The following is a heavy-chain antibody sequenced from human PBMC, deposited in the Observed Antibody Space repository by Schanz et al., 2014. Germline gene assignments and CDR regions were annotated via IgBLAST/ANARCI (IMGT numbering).Heavy chain of an antibody. CDR2: IKQHGNEK. CDR3: AKLSSSGRLAGYFDY. D-gene: IGHD6-19*01. CDR1: GFTFSSYW. V-gene: IGHV3-7*05. Sequence: EVQLVESGGGLVQPGGSLRLSCAASGFTFSSYWMSWVRQAPGKGLEWVANIKQHGNEKYYVDSVKGRFTISRDNAKISLYLQMSSLRAEDTAIYYCAKLSSSGRLAGYFDYWGQGALVTVSS. J-gene: IGHJ4*02.